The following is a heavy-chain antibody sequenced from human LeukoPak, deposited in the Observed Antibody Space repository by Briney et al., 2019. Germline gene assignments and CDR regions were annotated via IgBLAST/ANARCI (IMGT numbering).Heavy chain of an antibody. J-gene: IGHJ5*02. CDR3: ARESLTWLQSRTSWFDP. D-gene: IGHD5-24*01. CDR1: GYSISSGYY. CDR2: IYYSGST. V-gene: IGHV4-38-2*02. Sequence: SETLSLTCTVSGYSISSGYYWGWIRQPPGKGLEWIGIIYYSGSTYYNPSLKSRVTISVDSSKNQFSLRLSSVTAADTAVYYCARESLTWLQSRTSWFDPWGQGTLVTVSS.